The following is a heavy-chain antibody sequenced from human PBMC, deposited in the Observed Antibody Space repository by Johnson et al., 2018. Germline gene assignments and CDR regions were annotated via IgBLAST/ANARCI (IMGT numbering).Heavy chain of an antibody. Sequence: QVQLVESGGGVVQPGRSXRLSCAASGFTFSSYAMHWVRQAPGTGLEWVAFISYDGSNKYYADSVKGRFTISRDNSKNTLYLQMNSLRAEDTAVYYCARDLSETVGGPLEGMDVWGQGTTVTVSS. CDR1: GFTFSSYA. D-gene: IGHD1-1*01. J-gene: IGHJ6*02. CDR2: ISYDGSNK. CDR3: ARDLSETVGGPLEGMDV. V-gene: IGHV3-30*03.